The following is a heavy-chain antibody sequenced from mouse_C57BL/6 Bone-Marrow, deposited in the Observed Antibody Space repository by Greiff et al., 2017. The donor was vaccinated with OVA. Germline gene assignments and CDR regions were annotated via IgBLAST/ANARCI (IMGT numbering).Heavy chain of an antibody. J-gene: IGHJ2*01. Sequence: EVQLQESGGGLVQPGGSMKLSCAASGFTFSDAWMDWVRQSPEKGLEWVAEIRNKANNHATYYAESVKGRFTISRDDSKSSVYLQMNSLRAEDTGIDYCTRLGTTVVDYFDYWGQGTTLTVSS. CDR1: GFTFSDAW. CDR3: TRLGTTVVDYFDY. CDR2: IRNKANNHAT. D-gene: IGHD1-1*01. V-gene: IGHV6-6*01.